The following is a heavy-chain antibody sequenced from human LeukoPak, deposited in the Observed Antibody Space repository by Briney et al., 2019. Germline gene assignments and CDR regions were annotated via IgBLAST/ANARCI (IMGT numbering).Heavy chain of an antibody. CDR2: ITAGNGDT. J-gene: IGHJ3*02. CDR1: GYTFTNYV. D-gene: IGHD2/OR15-2a*01. Sequence: ASVKVSCKASGYTFTNYVIHWVRQAPGQRPEWMGWITAGNGDTRYSQEFQGRVSITTDTPASTAYMELTSLRFEDMAVYYCAISNIGTSRNSYNIWGQGTMVTVSS. CDR3: AISNIGTSRNSYNI. V-gene: IGHV1-3*03.